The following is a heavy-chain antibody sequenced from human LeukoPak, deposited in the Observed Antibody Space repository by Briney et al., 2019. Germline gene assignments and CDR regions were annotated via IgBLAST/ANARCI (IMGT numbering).Heavy chain of an antibody. D-gene: IGHD1-26*01. CDR1: GGSISSGSYY. CDR2: IYYTGST. Sequence: PSETLSLTCTVSGGSISSGSYYWSWIRQPAGKGLEWIGYIYYTGSTNYNPSLKSRVTISLDTSKNQFSLRLSSVTAADTAVYYCARDVGATTSYFDYWGQGTLVTVSS. V-gene: IGHV4-61*10. J-gene: IGHJ4*02. CDR3: ARDVGATTSYFDY.